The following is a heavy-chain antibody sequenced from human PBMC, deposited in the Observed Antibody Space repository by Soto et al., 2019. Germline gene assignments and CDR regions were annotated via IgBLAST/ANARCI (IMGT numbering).Heavy chain of an antibody. J-gene: IGHJ4*02. CDR3: AKGMYYGLPLIFDY. V-gene: IGHV4-39*07. D-gene: IGHD3-10*01. CDR2: IYYSGST. Sequence: SETLSLTCTVSGGSISSSSYYWGWIRQTPGKGLEWIGSIYYSGSTYYNPSLKSQVTIYVDTSKNQFSLKLSSVTAVDTAFYYCAKGMYYGLPLIFDYWGQGTLVTVSS. CDR1: GGSISSSSYY.